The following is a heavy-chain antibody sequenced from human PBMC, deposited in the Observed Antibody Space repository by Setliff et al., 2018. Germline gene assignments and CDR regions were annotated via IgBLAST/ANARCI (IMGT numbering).Heavy chain of an antibody. CDR3: ARVATLIRGVTVNWFDS. CDR1: GYTFTGYY. Sequence: GASVKVSCKASGYTFTGYYMHWIRQAPGQGLEWVGWINPNSGVTNYAQKFQGRVTMTRDTSISTAYMELSSLRSDDTAVYYCARVATLIRGVTVNWFDSWGQGTLVTVSS. V-gene: IGHV1-2*02. D-gene: IGHD3-10*01. J-gene: IGHJ5*01. CDR2: INPNSGVT.